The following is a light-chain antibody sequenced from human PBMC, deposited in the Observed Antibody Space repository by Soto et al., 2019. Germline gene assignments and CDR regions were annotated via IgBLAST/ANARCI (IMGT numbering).Light chain of an antibody. CDR3: QHDKMYSPWT. V-gene: IGKV1-5*01. Sequence: DVQMTQSPSTLSGSVGDRVTITCRASQTISSWLAWYQQKPGKAPKLLIYDASSLESGVPSRFSGSGSGTEFTLTISSLQPDDFATYYCQHDKMYSPWTFGQGAKV. J-gene: IGKJ1*01. CDR2: DAS. CDR1: QTISSW.